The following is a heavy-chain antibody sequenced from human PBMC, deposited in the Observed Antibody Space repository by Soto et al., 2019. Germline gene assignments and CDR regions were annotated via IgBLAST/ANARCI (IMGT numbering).Heavy chain of an antibody. Sequence: VASRKISCKGSGSTFTDYWIGLVRQLAGKGLEWTGIISSGDSDTRYSPSFQGHVTITVDKSTSTAYLLWNTLEALDTAMYYCARDISNFRYYYYAVEVWGQGTKVTVSS. CDR3: ARDISNFRYYYYAVEV. CDR2: ISSGDSDT. CDR1: GSTFTDYW. D-gene: IGHD4-4*01. V-gene: IGHV5-51*01. J-gene: IGHJ6*02.